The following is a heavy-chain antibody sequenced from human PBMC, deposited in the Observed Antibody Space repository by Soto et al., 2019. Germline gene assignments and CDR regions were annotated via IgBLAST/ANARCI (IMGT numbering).Heavy chain of an antibody. CDR3: ARDLHDYVSFRFDP. CDR2: ISGSGGST. CDR1: GLNFCSFA. V-gene: IGHV3-23*01. D-gene: IGHD3-16*01. J-gene: IGHJ5*02. Sequence: PGGSPGLSCAALGLNFCSFAISRVRQAPGKGLEWVSAISGSGGSTYYADSVKGRFTISRDNAKNSLYLQMNSLRAEDTAVYYCARDLHDYVSFRFDPWGQGTLVTVSS.